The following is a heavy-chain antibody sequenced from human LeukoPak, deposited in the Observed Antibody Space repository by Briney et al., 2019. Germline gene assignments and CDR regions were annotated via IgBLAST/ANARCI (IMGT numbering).Heavy chain of an antibody. D-gene: IGHD6-19*01. CDR2: INHSGST. CDR1: GGSFSGYY. J-gene: IGHJ6*02. CDR3: ARISGWTDYYYGMDV. Sequence: ETLSLTCAVYGGSFSGYYWSWIRQPPGKGLEWIGEINHSGSTNYNPSLKSRVTISVDTSKNQFSLKLSSVTAADTAVYYCARISGWTDYYYGMDVWGQGTTVTVSS. V-gene: IGHV4-34*01.